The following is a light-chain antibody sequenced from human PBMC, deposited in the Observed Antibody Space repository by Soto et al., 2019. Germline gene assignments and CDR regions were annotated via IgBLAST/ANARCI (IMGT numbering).Light chain of an antibody. CDR3: CSYAGTSAFFYV. V-gene: IGLV2-23*03. CDR1: SSDVGSYNL. J-gene: IGLJ1*01. CDR2: EGS. Sequence: ALTPPASVSESPGQSITISCTGTSSDVGSYNLVSWYQQHPGKAPKLMIYEGSKRPSGVSNRFSGSKSGNTASLTISGLQAEDEADYYCCSYAGTSAFFYVFGTGTQVTVL.